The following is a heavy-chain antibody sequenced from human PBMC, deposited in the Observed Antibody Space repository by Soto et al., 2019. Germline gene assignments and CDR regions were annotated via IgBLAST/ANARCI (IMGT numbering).Heavy chain of an antibody. D-gene: IGHD5-18*01. Sequence: ASVKVSCKASGYTFTGYYMHWVRQAPGQGLEWMGWINPNSGGTNYAQKFQGWVTMTRDTSISTAYMELSRLRSDDTAVYYCARDRGISSYSYGSRDAFDIWGQGTMVTVSS. V-gene: IGHV1-2*04. CDR3: ARDRGISSYSYGSRDAFDI. CDR2: INPNSGGT. J-gene: IGHJ3*02. CDR1: GYTFTGYY.